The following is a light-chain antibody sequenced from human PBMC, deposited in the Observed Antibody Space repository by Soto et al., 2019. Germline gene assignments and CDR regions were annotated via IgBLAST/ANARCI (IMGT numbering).Light chain of an antibody. CDR1: QTVSSY. V-gene: IGKV3-11*01. CDR2: DAS. Sequence: EIVLTQSPATLSLSPGERATLSCRASQTVSSYLDWYQQKPGQAPRLLIYDASNRATGIPARFSVRASVTDFTLTISILEPEDFAVYYCQQRSNAFTVGQATKVEFK. CDR3: QQRSNAFT. J-gene: IGKJ1*01.